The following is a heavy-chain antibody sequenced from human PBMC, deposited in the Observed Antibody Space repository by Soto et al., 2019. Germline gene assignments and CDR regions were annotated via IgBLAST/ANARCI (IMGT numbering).Heavy chain of an antibody. D-gene: IGHD6-13*01. CDR2: ISYDGSNK. CDR1: GFTFSSYG. Sequence: QVQLVESGGGVGQPGRSLRLSCAASGFTFSSYGMHWVRQAPGKGLEWVAVISYDGSNKYYADSVKGRFTISRDNSKNTLYLQMNSLRAEDTAVYYCAKDKWYSSSWYDYWGQGTLVTVSS. V-gene: IGHV3-30*18. CDR3: AKDKWYSSSWYDY. J-gene: IGHJ4*02.